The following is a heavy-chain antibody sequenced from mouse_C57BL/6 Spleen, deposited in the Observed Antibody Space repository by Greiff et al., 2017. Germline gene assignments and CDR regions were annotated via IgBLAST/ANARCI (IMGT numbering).Heavy chain of an antibody. CDR1: GFTFSDYG. J-gene: IGHJ2*01. CDR2: ISSGSSTI. D-gene: IGHD4-1*01. CDR3: ARPRLTGTGYFDY. V-gene: IGHV5-17*01. Sequence: DVMLVESGGGLVKPGGSLKLSCAAPGFTFSDYGMHWVRQAPEKGLAWVAYISSGSSTIYYADTVKGRFTICRDNAKNTLFLQMTSLRSEDTAMYYCARPRLTGTGYFDYWGQGTTLTVSS.